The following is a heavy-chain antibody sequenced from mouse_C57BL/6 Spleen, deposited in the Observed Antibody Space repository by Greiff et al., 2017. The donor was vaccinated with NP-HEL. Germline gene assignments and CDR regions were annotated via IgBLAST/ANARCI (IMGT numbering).Heavy chain of an antibody. J-gene: IGHJ1*03. V-gene: IGHV2-5*01. CDR3: AKGAPDYDRYFDV. D-gene: IGHD2-4*01. CDR2: IWRGGST. Sequence: QVQLQQSGPGLVQPSQSLSITCTVSGFSLTSYGVHWVRQSPGKGLEWLGVIWRGGSTDYNAAFMSRLSITKDNSKSQVFFKMNSLQADDTAIYYCAKGAPDYDRYFDVWGTGTTVTVSS. CDR1: GFSLTSYG.